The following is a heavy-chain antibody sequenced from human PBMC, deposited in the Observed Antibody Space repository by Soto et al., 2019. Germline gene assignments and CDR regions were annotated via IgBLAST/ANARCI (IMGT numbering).Heavy chain of an antibody. CDR3: ARVYNDSSGWNFDY. D-gene: IGHD6-19*01. J-gene: IGHJ4*02. Sequence: SVKVSCKASGATLNTFINYGITWVRQAPGQGLEWMGGIIPVFGTANYAQKFQGRVTISADESTRTAYMELSSLRSDDTAVYYCARVYNDSSGWNFDYWGQGTLVTVSS. CDR2: IIPVFGTA. V-gene: IGHV1-69*13. CDR1: GATLNTFINYG.